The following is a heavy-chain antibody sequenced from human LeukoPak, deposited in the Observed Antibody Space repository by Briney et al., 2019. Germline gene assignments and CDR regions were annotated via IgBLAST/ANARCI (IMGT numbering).Heavy chain of an antibody. J-gene: IGHJ4*02. CDR2: ISSDGSNK. D-gene: IGHD1-26*01. CDR1: GFIFSTYA. CDR3: ARDDIIVGATTLDY. Sequence: GRSLRLSCEASGFIFSTYAMHWVRQAPGKGLEWLAVISSDGSNKYHVDSVKGRFTISRDNSKNTLYLEMDGVRLGDTAVYYCARDDIIVGATTLDYWGQGTLVTVSS. V-gene: IGHV3-30*04.